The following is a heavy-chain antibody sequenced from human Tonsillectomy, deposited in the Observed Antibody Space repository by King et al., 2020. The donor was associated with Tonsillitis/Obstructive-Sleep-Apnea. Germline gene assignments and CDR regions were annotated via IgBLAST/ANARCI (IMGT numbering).Heavy chain of an antibody. Sequence: QFTLKESGPTLVKPTQTLTLTCTFSGFSLSTSGVGVGWIRQPPGQALEWLALIYWDDDKPYSPSLKSRLTITKDTSKNQVVLTMTNMDPVDTATSYCSHIATHGGGECYFDYSGQGTLVTVSS. D-gene: IGHD3-10*01. V-gene: IGHV2-5*02. CDR1: GFSLSTSGVG. CDR2: IYWDDDK. CDR3: SHIATHGGGECYFDY. J-gene: IGHJ4*02.